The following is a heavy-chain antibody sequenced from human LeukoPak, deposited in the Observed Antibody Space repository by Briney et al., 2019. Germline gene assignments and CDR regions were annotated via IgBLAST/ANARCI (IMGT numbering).Heavy chain of an antibody. Sequence: GASVKVSCKASGYTFTSYGISWVRQAPGQGLEWMGWISAYNGNTNYAQKLQGRVTMTTDTSTSTAYMELRSLRSDDTAVYYCAREGVPYYDFWSGYSRADYWGQGTLVTVSS. J-gene: IGHJ4*02. CDR3: AREGVPYYDFWSGYSRADY. CDR1: GYTFTSYG. V-gene: IGHV1-18*01. D-gene: IGHD3-3*01. CDR2: ISAYNGNT.